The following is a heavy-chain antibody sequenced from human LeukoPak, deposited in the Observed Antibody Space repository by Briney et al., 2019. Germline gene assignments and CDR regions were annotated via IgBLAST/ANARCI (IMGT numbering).Heavy chain of an antibody. V-gene: IGHV3-23*01. Sequence: AGGSLRLSCAASGFTFNNYAMTWVRQAPGKGLEWVSVVSGSGDNTNYADSVKGRFTISRDNSKNTLYLQMNSLRAEDTAVYYCAKDRGSYYFDYWGQGTLVTVSS. CDR3: AKDRGSYYFDY. CDR2: VSGSGDNT. J-gene: IGHJ4*02. D-gene: IGHD1-26*01. CDR1: GFTFNNYA.